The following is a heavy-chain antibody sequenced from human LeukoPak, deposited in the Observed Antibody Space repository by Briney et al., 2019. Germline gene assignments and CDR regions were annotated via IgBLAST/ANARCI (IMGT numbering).Heavy chain of an antibody. J-gene: IGHJ5*02. CDR3: ARYIAAAGRNWFDP. CDR2: ISAYNGNT. V-gene: IGHV1-18*01. D-gene: IGHD6-13*01. Sequence: ASVTVSCKASGYTFTSYGIGWVRQAPGQGLEWMGWISAYNGNTNYAQKLQGRVTMTTDTSTSTAYMELRSLRSDDTAVYYCARYIAAAGRNWFDPWGQGTLVTVSS. CDR1: GYTFTSYG.